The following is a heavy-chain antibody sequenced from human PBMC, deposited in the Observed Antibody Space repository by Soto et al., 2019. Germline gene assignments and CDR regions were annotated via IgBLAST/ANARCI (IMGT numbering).Heavy chain of an antibody. CDR1: GGTLSDYA. Sequence: SPNISCQASGGTLSDYANRWVRQAPGQGLEWMGGIIPIFGTANYAQKFQGRVTITADKSTSTAYMELSSLRSEDTAVYYCARGATGTIFDYWGQGTLVTGAS. CDR2: IIPIFGTA. D-gene: IGHD1-1*01. CDR3: ARGATGTIFDY. V-gene: IGHV1-69*06. J-gene: IGHJ4*02.